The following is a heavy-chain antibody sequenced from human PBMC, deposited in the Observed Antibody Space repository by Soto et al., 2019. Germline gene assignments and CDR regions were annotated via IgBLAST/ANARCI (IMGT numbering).Heavy chain of an antibody. V-gene: IGHV3-15*01. D-gene: IGHD3-22*01. CDR2: MKSKSEGETT. CDR1: GFTFNNAW. Sequence: PGGSLRLSCAASGFTFNNAWMGWVRQAPGQGLEWVGHMKSKSEGETTDYAAPVKGRFTISRDDSKNTVYLQMNSLTTEGTAVYYCTAQFYFDASGYSFDLWGQGTLVTVS. CDR3: TAQFYFDASGYSFDL. J-gene: IGHJ4*02.